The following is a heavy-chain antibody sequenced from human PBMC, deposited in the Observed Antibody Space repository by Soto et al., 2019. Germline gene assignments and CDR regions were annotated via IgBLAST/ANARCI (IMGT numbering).Heavy chain of an antibody. CDR3: ARRAETNGWNGFGADKYYFDF. D-gene: IGHD1-1*01. CDR1: GYTFTSYD. V-gene: IGHV1-8*01. Sequence: ASVKVSCKASGYTFTSYDIYWVRQATGQGLEWMGWMNPNTGDSSYVQKFQGRVTMTSDTSITTAHMELSSLISEATAVYYCARRAETNGWNGFGADKYYFDFWGQGTLVTVSS. CDR2: MNPNTGDS. J-gene: IGHJ4*02.